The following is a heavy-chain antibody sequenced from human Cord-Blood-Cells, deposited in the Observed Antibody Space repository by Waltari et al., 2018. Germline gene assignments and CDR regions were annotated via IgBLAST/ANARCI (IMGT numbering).Heavy chain of an antibody. CDR3: AREERRNSPILEWLFDY. V-gene: IGHV1-69*09. J-gene: IGHJ4*02. Sequence: QVQLVQSGAEVKKPGSSVKVSCKASGGTFSSYAISWVRQAPGQGLEWMGRIIPILGIANYAQKFQGRVTITADKSTSTAYMELSSLRSEDTAVYYCAREERRNSPILEWLFDYWGQGTLVTVSS. D-gene: IGHD3-3*01. CDR1: GGTFSSYA. CDR2: IIPILGIA.